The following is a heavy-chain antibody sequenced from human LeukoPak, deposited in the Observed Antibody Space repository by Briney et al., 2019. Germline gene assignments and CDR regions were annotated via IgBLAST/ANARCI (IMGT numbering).Heavy chain of an antibody. CDR3: ARVSEWELSGGFDY. D-gene: IGHD1-26*01. V-gene: IGHV4-39*07. J-gene: IGHJ4*02. CDR2: ISYSGTT. Sequence: PSETLSLTCTVSGGSISSTSYYWGWIRQPPGKGLEWIGSISYSGTTYYNPSLKSRVTISVDTSKNQFSLKLSSVTAADTAVYYCARVSEWELSGGFDYWGQGTLVTVSS. CDR1: GGSISSTSYY.